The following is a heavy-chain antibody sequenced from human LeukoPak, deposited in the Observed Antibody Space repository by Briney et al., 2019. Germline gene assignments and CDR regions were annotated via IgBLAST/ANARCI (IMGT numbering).Heavy chain of an antibody. CDR3: ARQLYYYDSSGYYGGFDY. Sequence: SETLSLTCAVYGGSFSGYYWSWIRQPPGKGLEGIGEINHSGSTYYNPSLKSRVTISVDTSKNQFSLKLSSVTAADTAVYYCARQLYYYDSSGYYGGFDYWGQGTLVTVSS. D-gene: IGHD3-22*01. J-gene: IGHJ4*02. CDR1: GGSFSGYY. V-gene: IGHV4-34*01. CDR2: INHSGST.